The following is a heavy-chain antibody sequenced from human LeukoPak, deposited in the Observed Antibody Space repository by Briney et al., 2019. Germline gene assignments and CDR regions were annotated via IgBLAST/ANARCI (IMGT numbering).Heavy chain of an antibody. CDR1: GYSISSGYY. J-gene: IGHJ4*02. CDR2: IYHSGST. CDR3: ARDRAGIFDY. Sequence: PSETLSLTCTVSGYSISSGYYWGWIRQPPGKGLEWIGSIYHSGSTYYNPSLKSRVTISVDTSKNQFSLKLSSVTAADPAVYYCARDRAGIFDYWGQGTLVTVSS. V-gene: IGHV4-38-2*02.